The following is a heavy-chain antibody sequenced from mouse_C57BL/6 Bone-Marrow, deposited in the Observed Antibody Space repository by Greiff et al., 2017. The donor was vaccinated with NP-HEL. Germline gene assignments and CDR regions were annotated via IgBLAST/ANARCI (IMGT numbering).Heavy chain of an antibody. D-gene: IGHD1-1*01. CDR1: GYTFTSYG. CDR2: IYPRSGNT. J-gene: IGHJ2*01. V-gene: IGHV1-81*01. CDR3: AISITTVVATNFDY. Sequence: VQLQQSGAELARPGASVKLSCKASGYTFTSYGISWVKQRTGQGLEWIGEIYPRSGNTYYNEKLKGKATLTAYKSSSTAYMERRSLTSEVSAVYFCAISITTVVATNFDYWGQGTTLPVSS.